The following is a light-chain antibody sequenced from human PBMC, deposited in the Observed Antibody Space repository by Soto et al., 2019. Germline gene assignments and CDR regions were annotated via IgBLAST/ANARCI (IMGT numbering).Light chain of an antibody. CDR1: ESVSSK. J-gene: IGKJ5*01. Sequence: EIVMTQSPATLSVSPGERATLSCKASESVSSKLAWYQQRPCQAPRLVIYGASTRATGIPARFSGGGSGTEFTLTISSLQPADFAVYYCQQYNSWPPITFGQGTRLEIK. CDR3: QQYNSWPPIT. CDR2: GAS. V-gene: IGKV3-15*01.